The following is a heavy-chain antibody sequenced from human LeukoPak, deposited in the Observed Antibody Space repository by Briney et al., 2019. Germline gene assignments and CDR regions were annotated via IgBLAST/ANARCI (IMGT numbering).Heavy chain of an antibody. V-gene: IGHV3-7*03. CDR3: ARAAGGYYGSGSPDRGLYFDY. CDR2: IKQDGSEK. CDR1: GFTFSSYW. J-gene: IGHJ4*02. Sequence: SGGSLRLSCAAPGFTFSSYWMSWVRQAPGKGLEWVANIKQDGSEKYYVDSVKGRFTISRDNAKNSLYLQMNSLRAEDTAVYYCARAAGGYYGSGSPDRGLYFDYWGQGTLVTVSS. D-gene: IGHD3-10*01.